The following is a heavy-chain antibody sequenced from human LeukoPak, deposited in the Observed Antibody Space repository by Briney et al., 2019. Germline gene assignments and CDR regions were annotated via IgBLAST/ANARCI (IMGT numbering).Heavy chain of an antibody. CDR1: GGTFSTYA. V-gene: IGHV1-69*13. J-gene: IGHJ4*02. Sequence: ASVKVSCKXSGGTFSTYAVSWVRQSPGQGLEWMGGIIPIFGTANYSQKFQGRVTITADASTSTTYMGLSSLRSDDTAVYYCATRFDFESSGYYSYFDYWGQGTQVTVSS. D-gene: IGHD3-22*01. CDR2: IIPIFGTA. CDR3: ATRFDFESSGYYSYFDY.